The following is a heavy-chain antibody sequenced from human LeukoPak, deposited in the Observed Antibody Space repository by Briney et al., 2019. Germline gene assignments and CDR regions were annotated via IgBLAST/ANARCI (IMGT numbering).Heavy chain of an antibody. Sequence: SPTLSLTCTVSGGSISSGGYYWSWIRQHPGKGLEWIGYIYYSGSTYYNPSLKSRVTISVDTSKNQFSLKLSSVTAADTAVYYCARGEYQLLLGAFDIWGQGTMVTVSS. J-gene: IGHJ3*02. D-gene: IGHD2-2*01. CDR1: GGSISSGGYY. V-gene: IGHV4-31*03. CDR2: IYYSGST. CDR3: ARGEYQLLLGAFDI.